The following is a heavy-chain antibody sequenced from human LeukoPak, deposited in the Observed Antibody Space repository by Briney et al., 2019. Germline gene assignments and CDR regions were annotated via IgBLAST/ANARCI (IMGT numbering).Heavy chain of an antibody. CDR3: ARLITGTTTAFDI. V-gene: IGHV4-39*01. D-gene: IGHD1-7*01. CDR2: IYYSGST. Sequence: PSETLSLTXTVSGGSIRSSSYYWGWIRQPPGKGLDWIGSIYYSGSTYYNPSLKSRVTISVDTSKNQFSLKLSSVTAADTAVYYCARLITGTTTAFDIWGQGTMVTVSS. CDR1: GGSIRSSSYY. J-gene: IGHJ3*02.